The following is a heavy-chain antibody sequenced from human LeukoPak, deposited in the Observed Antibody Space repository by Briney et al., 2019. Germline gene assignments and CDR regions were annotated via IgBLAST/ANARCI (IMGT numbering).Heavy chain of an antibody. Sequence: GGSLRLSCAASGFTFSSYAMSWIRQAPGKGLEWVAYITTGSSYTNYADSVKGRFTTSRDNAKNSLYLQMNSLRAEDTAVYYCTRGGTKYFDHWGQGSLVTVSS. V-gene: IGHV3-11*05. D-gene: IGHD1-1*01. CDR1: GFTFSSYA. CDR3: TRGGTKYFDH. CDR2: ITTGSSYT. J-gene: IGHJ4*02.